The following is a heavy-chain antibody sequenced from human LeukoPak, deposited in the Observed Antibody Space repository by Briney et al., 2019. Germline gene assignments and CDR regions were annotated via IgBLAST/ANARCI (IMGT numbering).Heavy chain of an antibody. V-gene: IGHV4-34*09. Sequence: SETLSLTCAVYGGSFSGYYWSWIRQPPGKGLEWIGEINHSGSTYYNPSLKSRVTISVDTSKNQFSLKLCSVTAADTAVYYCARVSRRAYYYDSSGYYAGDYWGQGTLVTVSS. CDR2: INHSGST. CDR1: GGSFSGYY. D-gene: IGHD3-22*01. CDR3: ARVSRRAYYYDSSGYYAGDY. J-gene: IGHJ4*02.